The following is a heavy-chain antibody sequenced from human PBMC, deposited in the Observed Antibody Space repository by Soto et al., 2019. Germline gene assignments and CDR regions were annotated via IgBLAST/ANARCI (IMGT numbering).Heavy chain of an antibody. D-gene: IGHD6-19*01. CDR1: GGTFSSYA. CDR2: INPNSGGT. J-gene: IGHJ6*02. Sequence: ASVKVSCKASGGTFSSYAISWVRQAPGQGLEWMGWINPNSGGTNYAQKFQGWVTMTRDTSISTAYMELSRLRSDDTAVYYCARDQRVSSGWIYYYYGMDVWGQGTTVTVSS. V-gene: IGHV1-2*04. CDR3: ARDQRVSSGWIYYYYGMDV.